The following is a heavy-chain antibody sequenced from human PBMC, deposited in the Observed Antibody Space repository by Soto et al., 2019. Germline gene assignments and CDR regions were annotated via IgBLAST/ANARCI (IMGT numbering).Heavy chain of an antibody. Sequence: EVQLVESGGALVQPGGSLRLSCAASGFTFSNHWMHWVRHAPGKGLVWVSRIHGDATYTKYADSVKGRFTISRDNAKNTLYLQMNSLGADDTAVYYCARDVVSGSRSLAYWGRGTLITVSS. CDR2: IHGDATYT. CDR3: ARDVVSGSRSLAY. D-gene: IGHD3-10*01. J-gene: IGHJ4*02. V-gene: IGHV3-74*01. CDR1: GFTFSNHW.